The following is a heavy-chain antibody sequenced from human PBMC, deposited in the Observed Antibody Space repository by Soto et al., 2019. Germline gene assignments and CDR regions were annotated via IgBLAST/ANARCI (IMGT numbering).Heavy chain of an antibody. V-gene: IGHV4-34*01. J-gene: IGHJ6*02. CDR3: ARGVVYRDVGLAYGMDV. CDR2: INYSGST. CDR1: GESFSNHY. D-gene: IGHD3-22*01. Sequence: SETLSLTCXVYGESFSNHYWTWIRQSPGKGLEWVGEINYSGSTRYNWSLGSRVTISVDTSKNQFSLMVTSVTAEDTAVYYCARGVVYRDVGLAYGMDVWGQGTTVTV.